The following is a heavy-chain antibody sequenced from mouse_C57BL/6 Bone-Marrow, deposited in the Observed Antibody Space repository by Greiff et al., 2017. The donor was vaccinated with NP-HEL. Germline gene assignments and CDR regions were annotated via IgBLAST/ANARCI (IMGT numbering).Heavy chain of an antibody. D-gene: IGHD1-1*01. V-gene: IGHV1-4*01. CDR3: ARSTHYGSPDY. CDR2: INPSSGYT. J-gene: IGHJ2*01. CDR1: GYTFTSYT. Sequence: QVQLQQPGAELARPGASVKMSCKASGYTFTSYTMHWVKQRPGQGLEWIGYINPSSGYTKYNQKFKDKATLTADKSSSTAYMQLSSLTSEDSAVYYCARSTHYGSPDYWGQGTTLTVSS.